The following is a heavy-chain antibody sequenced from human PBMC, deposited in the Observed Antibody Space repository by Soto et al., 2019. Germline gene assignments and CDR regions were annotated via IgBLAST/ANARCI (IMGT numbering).Heavy chain of an antibody. CDR2: IYHSGST. V-gene: IGHV4-38-2*02. Sequence: ETLSLTCAVSGYSISSGYYWGWIRQPPGKGLEWIGSIYHSGSTYYNPSLKSRVTISVDTSKNQFSLKLSSVTAADTAVYYCARDGGSFVAAGTKFDPWGQGTLVTVSS. CDR3: ARDGGSFVAAGTKFDP. J-gene: IGHJ5*02. D-gene: IGHD6-13*01. CDR1: GYSISSGYY.